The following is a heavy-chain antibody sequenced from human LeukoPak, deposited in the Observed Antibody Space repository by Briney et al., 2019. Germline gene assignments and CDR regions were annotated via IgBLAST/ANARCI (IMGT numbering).Heavy chain of an antibody. D-gene: IGHD3-22*01. Sequence: SETLSLTCTVSGGSISSYYWSWIQQPPGKGLEWIGYIYYTGSTNYNPSLKSRVTISVDTSKNQFSLKLSSVTAADTAVYYCARETGYYYDSSGYYYFDYWGQGTLVTVSS. CDR1: GGSISSYY. J-gene: IGHJ4*02. CDR3: ARETGYYYDSSGYYYFDY. V-gene: IGHV4-59*01. CDR2: IYYTGST.